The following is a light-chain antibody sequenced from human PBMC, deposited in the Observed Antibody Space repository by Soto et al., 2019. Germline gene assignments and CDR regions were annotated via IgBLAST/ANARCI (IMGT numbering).Light chain of an antibody. CDR3: CSSAPKSTYV. CDR2: KGT. J-gene: IGLJ1*01. Sequence: QSVLAQPASVSGSPGQSITISCTGTDSGVGAYNSVSWYQQHPRKAPRLIIYKGTRRPSGISYRFSGSTSGNAASLTISALQADDEADYFCCSSAPKSTYVFGTGTKVTVL. CDR1: DSGVGAYNS. V-gene: IGLV2-23*01.